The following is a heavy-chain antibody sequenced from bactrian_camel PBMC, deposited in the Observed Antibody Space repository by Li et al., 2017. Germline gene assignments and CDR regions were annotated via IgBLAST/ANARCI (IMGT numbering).Heavy chain of an antibody. CDR1: GFTWSSYC. V-gene: IGHV3S67*01. Sequence: VQLVESGGGSVQAGGSLTLTCTASGFTWSSYCMAWFRQAPGNEREGVATIDTIDSTAYSASVRGRFTTSRDNAKNMLYLQMNTLKTEDTAVYYCSTNSYARRPETQGTQVTVS. J-gene: IGHJ4*01. CDR2: IDTIDST. D-gene: IGHD1*01.